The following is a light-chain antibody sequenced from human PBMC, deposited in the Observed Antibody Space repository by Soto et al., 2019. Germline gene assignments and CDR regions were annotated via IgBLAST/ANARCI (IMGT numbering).Light chain of an antibody. CDR3: CSYAGTSTVI. CDR2: EGR. V-gene: IGLV2-23*01. CDR1: SNDVGNYNL. Sequence: QSALTQPASVSGSPGQSITISCTGTSNDVGNYNLVSWFQQHPGKAPKLMIYEGRKRPSGVSNRFSGSKSGNTASLTISGLQAEDEADYYCCSYAGTSTVIFGGGTKLTVL. J-gene: IGLJ2*01.